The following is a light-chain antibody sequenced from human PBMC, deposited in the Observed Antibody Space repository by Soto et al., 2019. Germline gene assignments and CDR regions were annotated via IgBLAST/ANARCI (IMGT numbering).Light chain of an antibody. V-gene: IGKV1-39*01. CDR2: AAS. Sequence: DIQITQSPSSLSASVGDRVTITCRASESISRHLNWYQQKPGNAPKLPIYAASSLQNGVPSRFSGSGSGTDFTLTISNLQPGDFATYYCQESYSTLSITFGQGTRLETK. J-gene: IGKJ5*01. CDR3: QESYSTLSIT. CDR1: ESISRH.